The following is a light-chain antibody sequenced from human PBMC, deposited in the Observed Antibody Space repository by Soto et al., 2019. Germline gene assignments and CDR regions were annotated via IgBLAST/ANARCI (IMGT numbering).Light chain of an antibody. CDR2: DAS. CDR1: QNIGND. J-gene: IGKJ2*01. CDR3: QRYDNWPSFT. Sequence: EIVMTQSPAALSVSPGDGATLSCRASQNIGNDLAWYQQKPGQAPRPLIYDASTRATGIPARFSGGGSGTEFVLTISSLQSEDFAVYYCQRYDNWPSFTFGQGTKVEIK. V-gene: IGKV3-15*01.